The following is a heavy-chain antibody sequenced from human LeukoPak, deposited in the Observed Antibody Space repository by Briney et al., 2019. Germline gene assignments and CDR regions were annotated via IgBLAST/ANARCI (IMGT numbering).Heavy chain of an antibody. Sequence: GGSLRLSCAASGFTFSDYYMSWVRQAPGKGLEWVSVIYSGGSTYYADSVKGRFTISRDNSTNTLYLQMNSLRAEETAVDYCAKDKPSDYFAYYIDYWGQGTLVTVSS. J-gene: IGHJ4*02. CDR2: IYSGGST. CDR3: AKDKPSDYFAYYIDY. V-gene: IGHV3-53*01. CDR1: GFTFSDYY. D-gene: IGHD3-22*01.